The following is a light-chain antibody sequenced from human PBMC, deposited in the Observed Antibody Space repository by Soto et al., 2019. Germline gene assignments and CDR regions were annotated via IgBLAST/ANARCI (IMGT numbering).Light chain of an antibody. Sequence: QSALTQPGSVSGSPGQSITISCTGTSSDVGGYNYVSWYQQHPGKAPKLMIYDVSNRPSGVSNRFSGSKSANTASLTISGLQAEDEADYYCSSHTSSSTSYVFGTGTKLTVL. CDR2: DVS. CDR3: SSHTSSSTSYV. J-gene: IGLJ1*01. V-gene: IGLV2-14*01. CDR1: SSDVGGYNY.